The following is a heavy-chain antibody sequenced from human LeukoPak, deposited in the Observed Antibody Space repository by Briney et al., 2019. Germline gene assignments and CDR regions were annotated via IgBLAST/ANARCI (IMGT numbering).Heavy chain of an antibody. CDR2: ISLSSRYI. Sequence: PGGSLRLSYAPCRFTFRRYSLHWVRQAAGKGLEWVSSISLSSRYIYYADSAQGRFTITRDNAKNSLYLQMNSLRAEDTAVYYCARVGNYDFWSGYSSVAYWGQGVLVTVSS. CDR3: ARVGNYDFWSGYSSVAY. D-gene: IGHD3-3*01. CDR1: RFTFRRYS. J-gene: IGHJ4*02. V-gene: IGHV3-21*01.